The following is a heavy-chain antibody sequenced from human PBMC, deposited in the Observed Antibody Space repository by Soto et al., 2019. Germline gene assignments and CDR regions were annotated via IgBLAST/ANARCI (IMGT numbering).Heavy chain of an antibody. Sequence: QLLLQESGPGLVKPSETLSLTCTVSGGSILDSTYYWAWIRQSPGKGLEWIGTIFYSGGTFYTPXPXSXVPXSVDTSNNQFSLTLSSVTAAVTAVYYCARQASGYYCGWFDPWGEGTLVTVSS. CDR1: GGSILDSTYY. CDR2: IFYSGGT. V-gene: IGHV4-39*01. D-gene: IGHD3-22*01. CDR3: ARQASGYYCGWFDP. J-gene: IGHJ5*02.